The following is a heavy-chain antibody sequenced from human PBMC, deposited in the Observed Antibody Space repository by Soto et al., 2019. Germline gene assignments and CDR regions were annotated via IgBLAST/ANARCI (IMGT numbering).Heavy chain of an antibody. D-gene: IGHD1-20*01. J-gene: IGHJ4*02. V-gene: IGHV3-48*03. CDR2: IQNHGYST. Sequence: EVQLVESGGCLVQPGGSLRLSCEASGFTFSRDEMNWVRQAPGKGLEWIAYIQNHGYSTHYADSVKGRFTISRDNAKNTLYLQMSSLTAEDTAIYYCARGYDAGCHFGYWGQGVLVTVSS. CDR3: ARGYDAGCHFGY. CDR1: GFTFSRDE.